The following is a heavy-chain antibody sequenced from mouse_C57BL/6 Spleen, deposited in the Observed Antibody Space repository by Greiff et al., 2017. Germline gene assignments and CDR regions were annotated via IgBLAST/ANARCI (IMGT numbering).Heavy chain of an antibody. J-gene: IGHJ4*01. D-gene: IGHD1-1*01. V-gene: IGHV2-9-1*01. CDR2: IWTGGGT. CDR3: ARMGDYYGSSYGDYYAMDY. CDR1: GFSLTSYA. Sequence: VQGVESGPGLVAPSQSLSITCTVSGFSLTSYAISWVRQPPGKGLEWLGVIWTGGGTNYNSALKSRLSISKDNSKSQVFLKMNSLQTDDTARYYCARMGDYYGSSYGDYYAMDYWGQGTSVTVSS.